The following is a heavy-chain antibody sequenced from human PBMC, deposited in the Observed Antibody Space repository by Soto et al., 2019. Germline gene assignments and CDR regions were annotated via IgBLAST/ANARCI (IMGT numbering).Heavy chain of an antibody. CDR1: GGSFSGFY. V-gene: IGHV4-34*01. CDR2: INHSGST. D-gene: IGHD2-21*02. Sequence: PSETLSLTCAVYGGSFSGFYWSWIRQPPGKGLEWIGEINHSGSTNYNPSLKSRVTISVDTSKNQFSLKLSSVTAADTAVYYCARGLLHIVVVTAKNWFDPWGQGALVTVSS. J-gene: IGHJ5*02. CDR3: ARGLLHIVVVTAKNWFDP.